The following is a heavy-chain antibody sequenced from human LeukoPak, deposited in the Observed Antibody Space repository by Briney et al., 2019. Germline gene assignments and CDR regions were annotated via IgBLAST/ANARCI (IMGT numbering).Heavy chain of an antibody. D-gene: IGHD3-3*01. J-gene: IGHJ4*02. V-gene: IGHV1-8*03. CDR3: AYYDFWSGYHY. CDR1: GYTFTSYD. CDR2: MNPNSGNT. Sequence: GASVRVSCKASGYTFTSYDINWARQATGQGLEWMGWMNPNSGNTGYAQKFQGRVTITRNTSISTAYMELSSLRSEDTAVYYCAYYDFWSGYHYWGQGTLVTVSS.